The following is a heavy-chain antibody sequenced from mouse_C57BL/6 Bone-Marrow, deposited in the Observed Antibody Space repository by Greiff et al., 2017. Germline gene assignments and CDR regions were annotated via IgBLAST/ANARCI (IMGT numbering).Heavy chain of an antibody. Sequence: QVQLKESGAELVRPGTSVKMSCKASGYTFTNYWIGWVKQRPGHGLEWIGNIYPGGGYTNYNEKFKGRATLTADKSSSTAYLQLSSLTSEDSAIYYCARWAFTLYFDVWGTGTTVTVSS. V-gene: IGHV1-63*01. J-gene: IGHJ1*03. CDR3: ARWAFTLYFDV. CDR2: IYPGGGYT. CDR1: GYTFTNYW. D-gene: IGHD5-1*01.